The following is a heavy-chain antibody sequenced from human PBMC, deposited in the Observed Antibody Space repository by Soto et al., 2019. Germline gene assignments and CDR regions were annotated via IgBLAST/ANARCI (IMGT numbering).Heavy chain of an antibody. V-gene: IGHV5-51*01. Sequence: PGESLKISCKGSGYSFTTYWIDWVRQMPGKGLEWMGIIYPGDSDTRYSPSFQGQVTISADKSINTAYLQWSSLKASDTAMYYCARRASSTSSAHFDYWGQGTLVTVSS. CDR3: ARRASSTSSAHFDY. D-gene: IGHD6-6*01. J-gene: IGHJ4*02. CDR1: GYSFTTYW. CDR2: IYPGDSDT.